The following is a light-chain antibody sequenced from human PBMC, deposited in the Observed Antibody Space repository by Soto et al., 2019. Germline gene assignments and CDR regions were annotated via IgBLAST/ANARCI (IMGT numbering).Light chain of an antibody. Sequence: QSVLIQPRSVSGSPGQSVTISCTGTSSDVGVYNYVSWYQQHPRKAPKLIIYDVSKRPSGVPDRFSGYKSGNTASLTISWLQAEDEADYYCCSYAGSYTWVCGGGTKENVL. CDR2: DVS. CDR1: SSDVGVYNY. J-gene: IGLJ3*02. CDR3: CSYAGSYTWV. V-gene: IGLV2-11*01.